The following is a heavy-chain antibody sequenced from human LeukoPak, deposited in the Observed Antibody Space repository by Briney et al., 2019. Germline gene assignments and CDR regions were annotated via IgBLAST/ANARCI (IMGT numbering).Heavy chain of an antibody. D-gene: IGHD5-18*01. CDR2: IYHSGST. Sequence: SETLSLTCTVSGYSISSGYYWGWIRPPPGKGLEWIGSIYHSGSTNYNPSLKSRVTISVDTSKNQFSLKLSSVTAADTAVYYCARSRYGYGIDYWGQGTLVTVSS. V-gene: IGHV4-38-2*02. J-gene: IGHJ4*02. CDR3: ARSRYGYGIDY. CDR1: GYSISSGYY.